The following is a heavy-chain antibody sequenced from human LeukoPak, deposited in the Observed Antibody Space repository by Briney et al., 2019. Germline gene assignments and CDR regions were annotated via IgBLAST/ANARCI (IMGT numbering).Heavy chain of an antibody. D-gene: IGHD6-13*01. CDR3: AKWKYSNSGIDDY. Sequence: GGSLTLSCAASGFTFSSYAMSWVRQVPGKGLEWVSVISGSGDNTYCADSVKGRFTISRDNSKNMLYLQMNSLRAEDTAVYYCAKWKYSNSGIDDYWGQGSLVTVSS. CDR1: GFTFSSYA. CDR2: ISGSGDNT. V-gene: IGHV3-23*01. J-gene: IGHJ4*02.